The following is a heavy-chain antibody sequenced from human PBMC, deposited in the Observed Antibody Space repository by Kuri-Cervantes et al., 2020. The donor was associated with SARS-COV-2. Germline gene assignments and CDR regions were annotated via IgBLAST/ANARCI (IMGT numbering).Heavy chain of an antibody. V-gene: IGHV1-69*13. CDR2: IIPIFRKL. Sequence: SVKVSCKVSGGSFSTYAITWVRQAPGQGLEWMGGIIPIFRKLNYAQKFQGRVTITADEPTTAAYMELSSLKSEDTAVYYCARGDPKPYDSRFVHAFDIWGQGTMVTVSS. CDR1: GGSFSTYA. D-gene: IGHD3-22*01. CDR3: ARGDPKPYDSRFVHAFDI. J-gene: IGHJ3*02.